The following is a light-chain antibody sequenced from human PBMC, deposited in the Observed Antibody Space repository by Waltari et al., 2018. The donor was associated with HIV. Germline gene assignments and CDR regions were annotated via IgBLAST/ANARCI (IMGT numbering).Light chain of an antibody. CDR1: QNVDDK. CDR2: HSS. Sequence: DILLTQSPATISVSPGGRVTVSCRASQNVDDKLAWYQQKPGQSPRLLIYHSSVRAAGVPTRFGGAGSATNFTLTITSLQSEDFGLYFCQQYHHWPPLTFGGGSRVELK. V-gene: IGKV3D-15*01. CDR3: QQYHHWPPLT. J-gene: IGKJ4*01.